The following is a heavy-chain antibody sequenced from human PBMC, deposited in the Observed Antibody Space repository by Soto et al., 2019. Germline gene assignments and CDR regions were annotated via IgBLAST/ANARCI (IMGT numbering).Heavy chain of an antibody. J-gene: IGHJ6*02. CDR2: IYYSGST. CDR1: GGSISSSSYY. V-gene: IGHV4-39*01. D-gene: IGHD4-4*01. CDR3: ARRDYSNYLFYYYGMDV. Sequence: PSETLSLTCTVSGGSISSSSYYWGWIRQPPGKGLEWIGSIYYSGSTYYNPSLKSRVTISVDTSKNQFSLKLSSVTAADTAVYYCARRDYSNYLFYYYGMDVWGQGTLVTVSS.